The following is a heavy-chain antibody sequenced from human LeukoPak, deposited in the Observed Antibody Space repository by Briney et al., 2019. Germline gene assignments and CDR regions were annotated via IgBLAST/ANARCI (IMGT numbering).Heavy chain of an antibody. CDR1: GYTFTSYG. J-gene: IGHJ4*02. D-gene: IGHD5-12*01. CDR2: ISTYNGNT. V-gene: IGHV1-18*01. CDR3: ARDKSGYDVFDY. Sequence: ASVKVSCKASGYTFTSYGISWVRQAPGQGLEWMGWISTYNGNTNYAQKLQGRVTMTTDTSTSTAYMELRSLRSDDTAVYYCARDKSGYDVFDYWGQGTLVTVSS.